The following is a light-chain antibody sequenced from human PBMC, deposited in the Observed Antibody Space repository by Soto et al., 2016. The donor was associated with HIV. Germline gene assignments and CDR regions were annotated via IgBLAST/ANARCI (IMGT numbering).Light chain of an antibody. Sequence: DIQMTQSPSTLSASVGDRVPITCRASQSINSWLAWYQQKPGKAPKLLIYKASSLESGVPSRFSGSGSGTEFTLTISSLQPDDFATYYCQQYNSYSITFGQGHDWRLN. CDR3: QQYNSYSIT. J-gene: IGKJ5*01. CDR1: QSINSW. CDR2: KAS. V-gene: IGKV1-5*03.